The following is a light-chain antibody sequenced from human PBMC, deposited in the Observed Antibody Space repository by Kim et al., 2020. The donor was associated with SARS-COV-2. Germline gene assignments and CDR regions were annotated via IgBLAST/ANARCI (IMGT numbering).Light chain of an antibody. V-gene: IGLV4-60*03. CDR2: LEGSGSY. CDR3: ETWDSNTRV. Sequence: QPALTQSSSASASLGSSVKLTCTLSSGHSSYIIAWHQQQPGKAPPYLMKLEGSGSYNKGSGVPDRFSGSSSGADRYLTISNLQSEDEADYYCETWDSNTRVFGGGTQLTVL. CDR1: SGHSSYI. J-gene: IGLJ3*02.